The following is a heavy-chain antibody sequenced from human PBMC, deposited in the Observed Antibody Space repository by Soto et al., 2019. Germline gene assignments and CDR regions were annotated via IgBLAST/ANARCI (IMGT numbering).Heavy chain of an antibody. CDR3: AKDQGEGVGTIFGVVIQNYYYYYGMDG. CDR2: ISSDGSNK. J-gene: IGHJ6*02. V-gene: IGHV3-30*18. Sequence: PGRSLRISCTAFAFSFSSNGMHWVRQDPGKGLEWVAVISSDGSNKYYADSEKGRFTISRYNSKNTLYLQMNSLRAEDTAVYYCAKDQGEGVGTIFGVVIQNYYYYYGMDGWGQGSTVTISS. D-gene: IGHD3-3*01. CDR1: AFSFSSNG.